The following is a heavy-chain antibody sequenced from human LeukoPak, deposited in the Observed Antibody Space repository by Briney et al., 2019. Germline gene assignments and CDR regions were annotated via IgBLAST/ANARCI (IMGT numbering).Heavy chain of an antibody. CDR3: AKQLGYCSDGSCYFPY. V-gene: IGHV3-23*01. Sequence: GGSLRLSCAASGFTFSSYVMSWVRQAPGKGLEWVSAISNNGGYTYYADSVQGRFTISRDNSKSTLCLQMNSLRAEDTAVYYCAKQLGYCSDGSCYFPYWGQGTLVTVSS. D-gene: IGHD2-15*01. J-gene: IGHJ4*02. CDR1: GFTFSSYV. CDR2: ISNNGGYT.